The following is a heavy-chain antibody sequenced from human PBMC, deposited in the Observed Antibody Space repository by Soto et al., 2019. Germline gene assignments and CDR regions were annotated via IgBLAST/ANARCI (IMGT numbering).Heavy chain of an antibody. CDR3: ARGCCSSTSCYPFDY. CDR2: IKQDGSEK. Sequence: GGSLRLSCAASGFTFSSYWMSWVRQAPGKGLEWVANIKQDGSEKNYVDSVKGRFTISRDNAKNSLYLQMNSLRAEDTAVYYCARGCCSSTSCYPFDYWGQGTLVTVSS. CDR1: GFTFSSYW. J-gene: IGHJ4*02. V-gene: IGHV3-7*01. D-gene: IGHD2-2*01.